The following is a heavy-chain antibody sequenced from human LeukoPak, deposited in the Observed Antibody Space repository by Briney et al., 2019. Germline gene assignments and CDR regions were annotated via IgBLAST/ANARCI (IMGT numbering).Heavy chain of an antibody. J-gene: IGHJ4*02. Sequence: PSETLSLTCTVSGGSISSSSSSYYWSWIRQPAGKGLEWIGRIHPSGSTNYNPSLKSRVTLSVDTSKNQFSLKLSSVTAADTAVYYCARGPPPDFDYWGRGTLVTVSS. CDR3: ARGPPPDFDY. V-gene: IGHV4-61*02. CDR2: IHPSGST. CDR1: GGSISSSSSSYY.